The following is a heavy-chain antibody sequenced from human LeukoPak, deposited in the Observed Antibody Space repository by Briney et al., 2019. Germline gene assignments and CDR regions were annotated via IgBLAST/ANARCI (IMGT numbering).Heavy chain of an antibody. CDR2: INPNSGGT. V-gene: IGHV1-2*02. CDR3: AALGVVPAAMMGGYYYYYMDV. D-gene: IGHD2-2*01. J-gene: IGHJ6*03. CDR1: GYTFTGYY. Sequence: ASVKVSCKASGYTFTGYYMHWVRQAPGQGLDSMGWINPNSGGTNYAQKFQGRVTMTRDTSISTAYMELSRLRSDDTAVYYCAALGVVPAAMMGGYYYYYMDVWGKGTTVTVSS.